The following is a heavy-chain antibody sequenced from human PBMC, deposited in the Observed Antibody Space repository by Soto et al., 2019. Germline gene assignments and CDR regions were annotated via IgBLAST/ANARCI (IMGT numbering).Heavy chain of an antibody. V-gene: IGHV4-34*02. J-gene: IGHJ2*01. Sequence: QVQLQQWGAGLLKPSETLSLTCAVYGGSFSGYYWSWIRQSPGQGLEWFGEINPSGSTNYNPSLKSRVTISVDTSKNQFSLNLNSVTAADTAVYYCVRSTRLRSAYFVEVWGRGTLVTVSS. CDR1: GGSFSGYY. CDR3: VRSTRLRSAYFVEV. D-gene: IGHD3-3*01. CDR2: INPSGST.